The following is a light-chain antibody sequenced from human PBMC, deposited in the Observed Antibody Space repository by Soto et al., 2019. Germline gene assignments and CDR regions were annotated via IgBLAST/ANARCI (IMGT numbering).Light chain of an antibody. CDR1: SSNIGADYD. CDR2: GNI. V-gene: IGLV1-40*01. Sequence: QSVLTQPPSVSGAPGQRFTFSCTGSSSNIGADYDVCWYQQLPGSAPSLVIHGNISRPTGVPDRSSGSKSGTSASMAVTGLQAEDEADYYGCSYAGSYLYVYGTGTKVTVL. J-gene: IGLJ1*01. CDR3: CSYAGSYLYV.